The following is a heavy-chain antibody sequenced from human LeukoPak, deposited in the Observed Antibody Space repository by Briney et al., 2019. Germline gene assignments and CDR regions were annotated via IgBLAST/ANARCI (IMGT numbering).Heavy chain of an antibody. CDR1: GYTLTELS. D-gene: IGHD2-2*01. CDR3: ARFLREIPAAISEYYFDY. J-gene: IGHJ4*02. V-gene: IGHV1-18*01. CDR2: ISAYNGNT. Sequence: GASVKVSCKVSGYTLTELSMHWVRQAPGQGLEWMGWISAYNGNTNYAQKLQGRVTMTTDTSTSTAYMELRSLRSDDTAVYYCARFLREIPAAISEYYFDYWGQGTLVTVSS.